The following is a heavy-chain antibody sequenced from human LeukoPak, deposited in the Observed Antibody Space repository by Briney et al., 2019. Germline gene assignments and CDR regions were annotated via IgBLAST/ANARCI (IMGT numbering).Heavy chain of an antibody. Sequence: SETLSLTCTVSVGSVSSGSYYWSWIRRPPGKGLEWIGYIYYSGSTNYNPSLKSRVTISVDTSKNQFSLKLSSVTAADTAVYYCARSQYYDSSGYYVFYFDYWGQGTLVTVSS. J-gene: IGHJ4*02. CDR2: IYYSGST. CDR3: ARSQYYDSSGYYVFYFDY. CDR1: VGSVSSGSYY. D-gene: IGHD3-22*01. V-gene: IGHV4-61*01.